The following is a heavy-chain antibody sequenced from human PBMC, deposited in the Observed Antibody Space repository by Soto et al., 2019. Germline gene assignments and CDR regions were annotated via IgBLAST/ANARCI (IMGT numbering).Heavy chain of an antibody. CDR1: GYTFISSG. CDR3: AREGTTLYYFDY. D-gene: IGHD4-17*01. Sequence: ASVKVSCKASGYTFISSGISWVRQAPGQGLEWMGWISAYNGNTNYAQKLQGRVTMTTDTSTTTAYMELRNLRSDDTAVYYCAREGTTLYYFDYWGQGTLVTVSS. J-gene: IGHJ4*02. CDR2: ISAYNGNT. V-gene: IGHV1-18*01.